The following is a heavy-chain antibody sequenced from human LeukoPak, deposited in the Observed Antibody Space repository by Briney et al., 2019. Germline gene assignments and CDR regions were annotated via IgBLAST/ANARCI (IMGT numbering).Heavy chain of an antibody. CDR3: VRHEGSISGWPFDY. J-gene: IGHJ4*02. V-gene: IGHV5-51*01. CDR1: GFTFTKYW. D-gene: IGHD6-19*01. Sequence: GESLKISCKGSGFTFTKYWIGWVRQMPGKGLEWMGIMYLGDSETRYSPSFQGQVTISADKSISTVFLQWSSLKASDTAMYYCVRHEGSISGWPFDYWGQGTLVTDSS. CDR2: MYLGDSET.